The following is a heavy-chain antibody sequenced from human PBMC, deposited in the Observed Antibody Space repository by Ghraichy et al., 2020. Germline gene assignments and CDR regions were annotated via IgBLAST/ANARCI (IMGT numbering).Heavy chain of an antibody. J-gene: IGHJ6*02. V-gene: IGHV1-2*06. Sequence: ASVKVSCKASGYTFTGYYMHWVRQAPGQGLEWMGRINPNSGGTNYAQKFQGRVTMTRDTSISTAYMELSRLRSDDTAVYYCARDRGRAWMAVHYYYYYGMDVWGQGTTVTVSS. CDR1: GYTFTGYY. CDR3: ARDRGRAWMAVHYYYYYGMDV. CDR2: INPNSGGT. D-gene: IGHD5-24*01.